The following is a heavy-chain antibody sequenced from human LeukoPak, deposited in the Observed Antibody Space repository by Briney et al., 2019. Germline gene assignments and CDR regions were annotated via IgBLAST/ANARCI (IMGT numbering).Heavy chain of an antibody. CDR3: ARGSFGIDY. CDR1: GFTFSSYG. Sequence: GRSLRLSCAASGFTFSSYGMHWVRQAPGKGLEWVAVIWYDGSNKYYADSVKGRFTISRDTSKNTVYLQMNSLRVEDTAVYYCARGSFGIDYWGRGSPVTVSS. D-gene: IGHD3-10*01. J-gene: IGHJ4*02. V-gene: IGHV3-33*01. CDR2: IWYDGSNK.